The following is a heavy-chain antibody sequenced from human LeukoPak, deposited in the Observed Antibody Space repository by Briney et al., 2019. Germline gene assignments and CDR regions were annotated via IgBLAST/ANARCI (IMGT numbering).Heavy chain of an antibody. V-gene: IGHV1-46*01. J-gene: IGHJ4*02. CDR3: ARGKQWVDY. D-gene: IGHD6-19*01. CDR1: GYTFTSYY. Sequence: ASVKVSCKTSGYTFTSYYIHWVRQAPGQGLEWMGLINSSGGSTAYSQRFQGRVTMTRDTSTSTVYMELSSLRSEDTAVYYSARGKQWVDYWGQGTLVTVSS. CDR2: INSSGGST.